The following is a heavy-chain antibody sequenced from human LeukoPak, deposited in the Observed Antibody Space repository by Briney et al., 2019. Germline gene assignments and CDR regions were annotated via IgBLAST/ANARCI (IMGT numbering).Heavy chain of an antibody. CDR2: ISSTGSSI. CDR3: ARDDVAWNDVHWFDP. CDR1: GFTFSYYT. Sequence: GGSLRLSCAASGFTFSYYTMSWVRQAPGKGLEWVSSISSTGSSIYYADSVKGRFTISRDNAKNSLYLQMSSLRAEDTAVYYCARDDVAWNDVHWFDPWGQGTLVTVSS. D-gene: IGHD1-1*01. J-gene: IGHJ5*02. V-gene: IGHV3-21*01.